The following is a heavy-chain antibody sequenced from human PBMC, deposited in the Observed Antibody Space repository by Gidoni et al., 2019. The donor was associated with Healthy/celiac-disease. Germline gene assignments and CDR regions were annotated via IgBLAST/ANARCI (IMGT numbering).Heavy chain of an antibody. CDR3: ARDPHRDGYNLPFGYFDY. CDR1: GFTFSSSA. Sequence: QVQLVESGGGVVQPGRSLRLSCAASGFTFSSSAMHWVRQAPGKGLEWVGVISYDGSNKYYADSVKGRFTISRDNSKNTLYLQMNSLRAEDTAVYYCARDPHRDGYNLPFGYFDYWGQGTLVTVSS. V-gene: IGHV3-30-3*01. CDR2: ISYDGSNK. J-gene: IGHJ4*02. D-gene: IGHD5-12*01.